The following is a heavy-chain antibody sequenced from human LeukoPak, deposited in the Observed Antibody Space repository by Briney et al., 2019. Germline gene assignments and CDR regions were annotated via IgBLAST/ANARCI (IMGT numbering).Heavy chain of an antibody. J-gene: IGHJ4*02. CDR2: IYSSGST. CDR3: TRSTYYYGSGNYRSSFYFDN. D-gene: IGHD3-10*01. CDR1: GGSINSGNYY. V-gene: IGHV4-39*01. Sequence: PLETLSLTCSVSGGSINSGNYYWGWIRHPPGKGLEWIGSIYSSGSTYYNPSLTSRVTISADTSQSQFSLRLSSVTAGDTAVYYCTRSTYYYGSGNYRSSFYFDNWGQGTLVTVSS.